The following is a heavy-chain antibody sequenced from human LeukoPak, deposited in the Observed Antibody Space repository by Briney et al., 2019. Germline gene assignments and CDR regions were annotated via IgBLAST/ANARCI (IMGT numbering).Heavy chain of an antibody. CDR3: ARTRYSGLSGP. V-gene: IGHV1-18*04. CDR1: GYTFTGYY. CDR2: ISAYNGNT. Sequence: ASVKVSCKASGYTFTGYYMHWVRQAPGQGLEWMGWISAYNGNTNYAQKLQGRVTMTTDTSTSTAYMELRSLRSDDTAVYYCARTRYSGLSGPWGQGTLVTVSS. J-gene: IGHJ5*02. D-gene: IGHD5-12*01.